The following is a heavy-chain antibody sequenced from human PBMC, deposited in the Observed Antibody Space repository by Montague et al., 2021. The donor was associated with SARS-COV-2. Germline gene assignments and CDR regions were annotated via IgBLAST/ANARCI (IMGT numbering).Heavy chain of an antibody. V-gene: IGHV4-39*01. CDR2: VFRNGDS. D-gene: IGHD1-26*01. J-gene: IGHJ4*02. CDR3: ARHWEGGSHTRAIEY. CDR1: GGSISSSYYC. Sequence: SETLSLTCTVSGGSISSSYYCWGWRPQGKGMGRDGFGNVFRNGDSIHTPALRSTVTISVDTSGNQFSLRLTSVTAADTAVYFCARHWEGGSHTRAIEYWGQGILVTVSS.